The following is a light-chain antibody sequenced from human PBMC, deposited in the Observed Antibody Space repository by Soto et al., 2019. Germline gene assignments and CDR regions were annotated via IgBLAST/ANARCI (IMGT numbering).Light chain of an antibody. CDR3: SSYAGSKNFVI. J-gene: IGLJ2*01. CDR2: EVN. V-gene: IGLV2-8*01. CDR1: SSDVGGYKY. Sequence: QSALTQPPSASGSPGQSVTISCTGTSSDVGGYKYVSWYRQYPGKAPKLMIYEVNKRPAGVPDRLSGSKFGNTASLTVSGLPAEDEADYYCSSYAGSKNFVIFGGGTKLTVL.